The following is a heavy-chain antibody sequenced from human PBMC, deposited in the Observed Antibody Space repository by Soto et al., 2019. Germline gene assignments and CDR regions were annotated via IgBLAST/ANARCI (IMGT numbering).Heavy chain of an antibody. V-gene: IGHV3-30-3*01. CDR2: ISYDGNTQ. J-gene: IGHJ4*02. CDR1: GFILSGYA. CDR3: AKETNAYEINF. Sequence: QVQLVESGGGVVQPGGSLRLSCAASGFILSGYARHWVRQAPGKGLEWVAVISYDGNTQYYADSVKGRFTVSRDNSNNILYVEMNNLRDEDTAMYYCAKETNAYEINFWGQGTLVTVSP. D-gene: IGHD3-9*01.